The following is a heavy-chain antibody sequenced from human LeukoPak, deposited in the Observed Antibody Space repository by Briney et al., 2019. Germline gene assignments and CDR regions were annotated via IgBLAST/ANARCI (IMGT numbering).Heavy chain of an antibody. Sequence: SQTLSLTCTVSGGSISSGSYYWGWIRQPAGKGLEWIGRIYTSGSTNYNPSLKSRVTISVDTSKNQFSLKLSSVTAADTAVYYCARDQIVVVITNSGFDYWGQGTLVTVSS. CDR3: ARDQIVVVITNSGFDY. CDR1: GGSISSGSYY. J-gene: IGHJ4*02. V-gene: IGHV4-61*02. D-gene: IGHD3-22*01. CDR2: IYTSGST.